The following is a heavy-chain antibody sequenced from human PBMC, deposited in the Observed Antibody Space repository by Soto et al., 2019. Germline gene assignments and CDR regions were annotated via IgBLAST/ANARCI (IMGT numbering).Heavy chain of an antibody. Sequence: ASVKVSCKASGYTLTSYGISWGRQAPGQGLEWMGWISAYNGNTNYAQKLQGRVTMTTDTSTSTAYMELRSLRSDDTAVYYCARDESLWFGELRAPHDAFDIWG. CDR2: ISAYNGNT. CDR3: ARDESLWFGELRAPHDAFDI. D-gene: IGHD3-10*01. CDR1: GYTLTSYG. J-gene: IGHJ3*02. V-gene: IGHV1-18*01.